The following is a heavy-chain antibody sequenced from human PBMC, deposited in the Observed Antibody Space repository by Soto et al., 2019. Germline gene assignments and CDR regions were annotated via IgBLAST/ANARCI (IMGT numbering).Heavy chain of an antibody. D-gene: IGHD3-3*01. CDR3: AHMKSGEWLFEGPQYYFDY. V-gene: IGHV2-5*02. Sequence: SGPTLVNPTQTLTLTCTFSGFSLSTSGVGVGWIRQPPGKALEWLALIYWDDDKRYSPSLKSRLTITKDTSKNQVVLTMTNMDPVDTATYYCAHMKSGEWLFEGPQYYFDYWGQGTLVTVSS. CDR2: IYWDDDK. CDR1: GFSLSTSGVG. J-gene: IGHJ4*02.